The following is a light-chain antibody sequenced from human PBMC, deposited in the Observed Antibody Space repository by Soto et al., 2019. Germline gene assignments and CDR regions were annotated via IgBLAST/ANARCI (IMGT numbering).Light chain of an antibody. CDR1: QDISNY. V-gene: IGKV1-33*01. J-gene: IGKJ4*01. Sequence: DIQMTQSPSSLSASVGDRVTITCQASQDISNYLNWYQQKPGKAPKLLIYDASNLETGVPSRFSGSGSGTDFTFTISCLQPEDIATYYCQQYDNLPRGTRAITFGGGTKVEIK. CDR2: DAS. CDR3: QQYDNLPRGTRAIT.